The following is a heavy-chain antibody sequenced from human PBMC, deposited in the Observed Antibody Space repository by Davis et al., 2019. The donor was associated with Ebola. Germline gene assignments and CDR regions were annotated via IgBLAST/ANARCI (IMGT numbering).Heavy chain of an antibody. Sequence: GESLKISCAASGFTFSSYGMHWVRQAPGKGLEWVAFIRYDGSNKYYADSVKGRFTISRDNSKNTLYLQMNSLRAEDTAVYYCAKANTVTSNYYYGMDVWGQGTTVTVSS. J-gene: IGHJ6*02. CDR3: AKANTVTSNYYYGMDV. CDR2: IRYDGSNK. D-gene: IGHD4-11*01. V-gene: IGHV3-30*02. CDR1: GFTFSSYG.